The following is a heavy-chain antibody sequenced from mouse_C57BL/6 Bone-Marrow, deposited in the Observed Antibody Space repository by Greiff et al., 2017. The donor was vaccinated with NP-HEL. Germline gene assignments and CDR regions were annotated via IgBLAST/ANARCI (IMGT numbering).Heavy chain of an antibody. V-gene: IGHV1-63*01. CDR1: GYTFTNYW. J-gene: IGHJ1*03. Sequence: QVQLQQSGAELVRPGTSVKMSCKASGYTFTNYWIGWVKQRPGHGLEWIGDIYPGGGYTNYNEKFKGKATLTADKSSSTAYMQFSSLTSEDSASDYCARSGGWYYWYFDVWGTGTTVTVSS. D-gene: IGHD2-1*01. CDR2: IYPGGGYT. CDR3: ARSGGWYYWYFDV.